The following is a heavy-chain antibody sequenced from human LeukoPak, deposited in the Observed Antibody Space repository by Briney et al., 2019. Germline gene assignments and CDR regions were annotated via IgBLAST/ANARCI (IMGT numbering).Heavy chain of an antibody. CDR2: IYYSGST. Sequence: SETLSLTCSVSGGSISSYYWGWIRQPPGKGLEWIGSIYYSGSTYYNPSLKSRVTISVDTSKNQFSLKLSSVTAADTAVYYCARHQDSSGYPEYFQHWGQGTLVTVSS. V-gene: IGHV4-39*01. J-gene: IGHJ1*01. D-gene: IGHD3-22*01. CDR3: ARHQDSSGYPEYFQH. CDR1: GGSISSYY.